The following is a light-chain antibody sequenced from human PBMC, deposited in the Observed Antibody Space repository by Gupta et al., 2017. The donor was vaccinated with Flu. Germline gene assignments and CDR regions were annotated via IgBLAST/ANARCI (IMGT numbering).Light chain of an antibody. CDR3: QSYDSSLGGAGRVV. V-gene: IGLV1-40*01. CDR2: GNS. CDR1: SSNIGAGYD. J-gene: IGLJ3*02. Sequence: QSVLTPPPSVSGAPGPRVTISCTGSSSNIGAGYDVTWYQQRPGTAPKLLIYGNSNGPSGGPDRVSGSKSGTSASLAITGLQAEEEADYYCQSYDSSLGGAGRVVFGGGTKLTVL.